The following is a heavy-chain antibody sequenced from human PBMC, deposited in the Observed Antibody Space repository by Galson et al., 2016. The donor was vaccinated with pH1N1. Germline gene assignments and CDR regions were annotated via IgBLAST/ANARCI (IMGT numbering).Heavy chain of an antibody. CDR3: AKYYYDSSGSGAIGTFDI. D-gene: IGHD3-22*01. V-gene: IGHV5-51*01. Sequence: QSGAEVKKPGESLKISCKGSGFSFTSYWIGWVRQMPGKGLEWMGVIYPGDSDTRYSQSFQGQVTISADKSISTAYLQWSSLKASDTAMYYCAKYYYDSSGSGAIGTFDIWGQGTMVTVSS. J-gene: IGHJ3*02. CDR1: GFSFTSYW. CDR2: IYPGDSDT.